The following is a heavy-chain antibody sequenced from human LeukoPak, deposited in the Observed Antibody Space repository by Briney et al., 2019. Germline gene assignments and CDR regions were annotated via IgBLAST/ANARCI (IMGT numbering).Heavy chain of an antibody. CDR1: GFTFSSYG. Sequence: GGSLRLSCAASGFTFSSYGMNWVRQAPGKGLEWVAVIWYDGSNEYYVDSVKGRFTISRDNSKNTLYLQMNSLRVEDTALYYCAKAIGYSYGYYYYGMNVWGQGTTVTVSS. CDR2: IWYDGSNE. CDR3: AKAIGYSYGYYYYGMNV. J-gene: IGHJ6*02. D-gene: IGHD5-18*01. V-gene: IGHV3-33*06.